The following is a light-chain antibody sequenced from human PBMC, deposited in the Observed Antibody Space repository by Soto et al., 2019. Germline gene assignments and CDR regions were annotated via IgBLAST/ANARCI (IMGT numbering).Light chain of an antibody. CDR1: SSDVGGYNY. J-gene: IGLJ2*01. CDR2: DVS. Sequence: QLVLTQPASVSGSPGQSITISCTGTSSDVGGYNYVSWYQQHPGKAPKLMIYDVSNRPSGVSNRFSGSKSGNTASLTISGLQAEDEADYYCSSYTSSSTQFGGGTQLTVL. V-gene: IGLV2-14*01. CDR3: SSYTSSSTQ.